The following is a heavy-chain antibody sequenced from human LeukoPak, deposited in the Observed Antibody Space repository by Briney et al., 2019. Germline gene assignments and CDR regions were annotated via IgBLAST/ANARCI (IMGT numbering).Heavy chain of an antibody. D-gene: IGHD4-11*01. V-gene: IGHV1-18*01. J-gene: IGHJ4*02. Sequence: ASVNLSCNASVYTFTSYGITWMRQAPGQGLEWMGWTSAYNGNTNYAQKLQGRGTMTTDTSTSTAYMELRSLRSDDTAVYYCARDTESFDYWGQGTLVTVSS. CDR3: ARDTESFDY. CDR1: VYTFTSYG. CDR2: TSAYNGNT.